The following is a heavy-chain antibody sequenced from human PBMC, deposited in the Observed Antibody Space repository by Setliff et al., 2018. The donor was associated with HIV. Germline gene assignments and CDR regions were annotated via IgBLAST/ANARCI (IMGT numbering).Heavy chain of an antibody. J-gene: IGHJ4*02. CDR3: AREIYGGNSRPFDY. CDR1: GGSISSYY. CDR2: IYYNGST. Sequence: SETLSLTCTVSGGSISSYYWSWIRQPPGKGLEWIGYIYYNGSTNYNPSLKSRVTISVDTSKNQLSLKLSSVTAADTAVYYCAREIYGGNSRPFDYWGQGTLVTVSS. D-gene: IGHD4-17*01. V-gene: IGHV4-59*01.